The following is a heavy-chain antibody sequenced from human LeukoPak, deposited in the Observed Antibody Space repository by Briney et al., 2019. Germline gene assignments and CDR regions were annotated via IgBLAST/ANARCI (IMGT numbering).Heavy chain of an antibody. J-gene: IGHJ3*02. CDR2: ISVYTGNT. CDR1: GYTFTNYD. CDR3: ARLLWLQRGSSAFDI. Sequence: ASVKVSCKASGYTFTNYDITWVRQAPGQGLEWMGWISVYTGNTDYAQKFQGRVTMTTDTSTSTAYMELRSLRSDVTAVYYCARLLWLQRGSSAFDIWGQGTMVTVSS. V-gene: IGHV1-18*01. D-gene: IGHD5-24*01.